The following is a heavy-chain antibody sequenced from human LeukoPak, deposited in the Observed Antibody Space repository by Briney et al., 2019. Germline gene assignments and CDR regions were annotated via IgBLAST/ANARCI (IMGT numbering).Heavy chain of an antibody. CDR1: GFTFSSYG. J-gene: IGHJ4*02. D-gene: IGHD2-15*01. Sequence: GGSLRLSCAASGFTFSSYGMHWVRQAPGKGLEWVAVISYDGSNKYYADSVKGRFTISRDNPKNTLYLQMNSLRAEDTAVYYCAKDEPHCSGGSCYSDILDYWGQGTLVTVSS. CDR2: ISYDGSNK. CDR3: AKDEPHCSGGSCYSDILDY. V-gene: IGHV3-30*18.